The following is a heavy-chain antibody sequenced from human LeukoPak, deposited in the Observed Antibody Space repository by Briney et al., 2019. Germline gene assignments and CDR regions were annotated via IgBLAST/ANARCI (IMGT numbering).Heavy chain of an antibody. CDR1: GYTFTGFY. CDR2: INPNSGGT. D-gene: IGHD5-18*01. Sequence: ASVKVSCKTSGYTFTGFYIHWVRQAPGQGLEWMGWINPNSGGTNYAQKFQGRVTMTRDTSISTAYMELSRLRSDDTAVYYCARDSSTGGYSYGYYYYMDVWGKGTTVTVSS. CDR3: ARDSSTGGYSYGYYYYMDV. J-gene: IGHJ6*03. V-gene: IGHV1-2*02.